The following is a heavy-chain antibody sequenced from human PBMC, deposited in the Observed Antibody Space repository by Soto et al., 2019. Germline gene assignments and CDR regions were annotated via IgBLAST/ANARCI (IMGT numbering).Heavy chain of an antibody. CDR2: ISYDGSNK. D-gene: IGHD3-22*01. CDR1: GFTFSSYA. J-gene: IGHJ4*02. V-gene: IGHV3-30-3*01. Sequence: GGSLRLSCAASGFTFSSYAMHWVRQAPGKGLEWVAVISYDGSNKYYADSVKGRFTISRDNSKNTLYLQMNSLRAEDTAVYYCARGGYYDSRRPRLDYWGQGTLVTVSS. CDR3: ARGGYYDSRRPRLDY.